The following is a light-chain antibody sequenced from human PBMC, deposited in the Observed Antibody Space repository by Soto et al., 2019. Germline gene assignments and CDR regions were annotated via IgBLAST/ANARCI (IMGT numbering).Light chain of an antibody. V-gene: IGLV7-46*01. CDR3: LVIYTGVGEV. CDR2: DTS. CDR1: TGAVTSGHY. J-gene: IGLJ1*01. Sequence: QTVVTQEPSLTVSPGGTVTLTCGSSTGAVTSGHYPHWFQQKPGQAPRTLIYDTSIKHSWTPARFSGSLLGDKAALTLSGAQPEDEADYYCLVIYTGVGEVFGTGTQLTVL.